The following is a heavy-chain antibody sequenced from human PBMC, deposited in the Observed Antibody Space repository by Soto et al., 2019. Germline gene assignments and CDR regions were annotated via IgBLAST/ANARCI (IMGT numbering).Heavy chain of an antibody. V-gene: IGHV3-48*01. D-gene: IGHD1-1*01. CDR1: GFTFSSYS. J-gene: IGHJ4*02. Sequence: GGSLRLSCAASGFTFSSYSMNWVRQAPGKGLEWVSYISSSSSTIYYADSVKGRFTISRDNAKNSLYLQMNSLRAEDTAVYYCARVAGDRSPSGLFDVGTDYWGQGTLVTVSS. CDR2: ISSSSSTI. CDR3: ARVAGDRSPSGLFDVGTDY.